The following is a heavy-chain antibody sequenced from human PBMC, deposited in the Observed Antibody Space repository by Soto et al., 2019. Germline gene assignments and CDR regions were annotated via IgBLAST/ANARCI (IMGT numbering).Heavy chain of an antibody. CDR2: ISSDGSNK. J-gene: IGHJ4*02. D-gene: IGHD3-22*01. CDR1: GFTFISFA. V-gene: IGHV3-30-3*01. Sequence: PWGSLRLSCAASGFTFISFAIHLVRQAPGKRLEWVAVISSDGSNKYYADSVKGRFTISRDNSKNTLYLQMNSLRAEDTAVYYCASPDSYLEYWGQGTLVTVSS. CDR3: ASPDSYLEY.